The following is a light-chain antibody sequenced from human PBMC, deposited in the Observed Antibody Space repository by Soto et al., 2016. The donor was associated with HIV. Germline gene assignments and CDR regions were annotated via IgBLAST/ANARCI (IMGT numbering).Light chain of an antibody. J-gene: IGKJ4*01. CDR2: LGS. V-gene: IGKV2-28*01. Sequence: DIVMTQSPLSLPVTPGEPASISCRSSESLLYSNGSNYLDWYHQKSGQSPQLLIYLGSNRASGVPDRFSGSGSGTDFTLTISRVEAEDVGVYYCMQARQTPPTFGGGTRVEIK. CDR3: MQARQTPPT. CDR1: ESLLYSNGSNY.